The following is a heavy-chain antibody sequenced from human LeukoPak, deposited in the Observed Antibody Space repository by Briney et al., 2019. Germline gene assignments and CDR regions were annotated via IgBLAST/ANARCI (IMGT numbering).Heavy chain of an antibody. Sequence: SETLSLTCTVSGGSISSYYSSWIRQPPGKGLEWIGYIYYSGSTHYNPSLTSRVTISVDRSKNQSSLKLRSVTAADTDVYYCARTTEGYVRGPGYSYYSYMDVWGKGNTVTISS. CDR3: ARTTEGYVRGPGYSYYSYMDV. D-gene: IGHD5-12*01. CDR2: IYYSGST. V-gene: IGHV4-59*01. J-gene: IGHJ6*03. CDR1: GGSISSYY.